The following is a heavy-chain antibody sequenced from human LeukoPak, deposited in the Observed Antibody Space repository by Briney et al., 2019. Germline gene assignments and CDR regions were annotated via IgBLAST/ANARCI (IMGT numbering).Heavy chain of an antibody. J-gene: IGHJ6*03. CDR2: ISSSGSTI. D-gene: IGHD3-9*01. CDR1: GFTFSSYG. V-gene: IGHV3-48*04. Sequence: SGGSLRLSCAASGFTFSSYGMSWIRQAPGKGLEWVSYISSSGSTIYYADSVKGRFTISRDNAKNSLYLQMNSLRAEDTAVYYCARMPHGYSRYFDWLQTRPYYYYMDVWGKGTTVTVSS. CDR3: ARMPHGYSRYFDWLQTRPYYYYMDV.